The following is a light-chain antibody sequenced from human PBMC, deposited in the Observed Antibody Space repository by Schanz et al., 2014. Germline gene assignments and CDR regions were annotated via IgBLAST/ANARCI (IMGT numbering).Light chain of an antibody. J-gene: IGLJ3*02. CDR2: QFN. V-gene: IGLV6-57*03. Sequence: FMLTQPHSVSESPGKTVTISCTRSSGRIDSNYVQWYQQRPGSAPTSVIYQFNQRPSGVPDRFSGSLDSSSNSASLTISGLKTEDEADYYCQSFDSNNHRVFGGGTKLTVL. CDR3: QSFDSNNHRV. CDR1: SGRIDSNY.